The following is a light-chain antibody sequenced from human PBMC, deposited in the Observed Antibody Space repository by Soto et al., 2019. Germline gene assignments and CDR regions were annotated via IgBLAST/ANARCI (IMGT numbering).Light chain of an antibody. CDR2: EVN. Sequence: QSVLTQPPSASGSPGQSVAISCTGTSSDVGGYNYVSWYQQHPGKAPILMIYEVNKRPSGVPDRFSGSKSGNTASLTVSGLQAEDEADYYCSSYAGSSNVFGTGTKVTVL. CDR1: SSDVGGYNY. V-gene: IGLV2-8*01. CDR3: SSYAGSSNV. J-gene: IGLJ1*01.